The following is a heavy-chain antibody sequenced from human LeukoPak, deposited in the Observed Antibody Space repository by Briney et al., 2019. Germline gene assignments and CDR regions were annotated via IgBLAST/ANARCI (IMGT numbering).Heavy chain of an antibody. J-gene: IGHJ4*02. D-gene: IGHD3-22*01. CDR1: GFTVSSNY. V-gene: IGHV3-53*01. CDR3: AKDKVVIGGRGFDY. CDR2: IYSDGST. Sequence: GGSLRLSCAASGFTVSSNYMNWVRQAPGKGLEWVSIIYSDGSTFYRDSVQGRFTISRDNSKSTLYLQMNTLRAEDTALYYCAKDKVVIGGRGFDYWGQGTLVTVSS.